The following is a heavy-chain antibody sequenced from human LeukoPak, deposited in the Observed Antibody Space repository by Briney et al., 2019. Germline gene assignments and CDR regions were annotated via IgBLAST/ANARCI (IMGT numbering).Heavy chain of an antibody. CDR1: GGTFSSYA. CDR3: ARHIAVAGSFDY. J-gene: IGHJ4*02. V-gene: IGHV1-69*13. Sequence: ASVKVSCKASGGTFSSYAISWVRQAPGQGLEWMGGIIPIFGTANYAQKLQGRVTITADESTSTAYMELSSLRSEDTAVYYCARHIAVAGSFDYWGQGTLVTVSS. D-gene: IGHD6-19*01. CDR2: IIPIFGTA.